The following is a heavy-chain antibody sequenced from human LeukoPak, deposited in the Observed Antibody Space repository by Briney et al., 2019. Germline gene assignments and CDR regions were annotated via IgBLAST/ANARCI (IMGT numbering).Heavy chain of an antibody. CDR1: GGTFSSYA. D-gene: IGHD5-18*01. J-gene: IGHJ5*02. Sequence: SVKVSCKASGGTFSSYAISWVRQAPGQGLEWMGGIIPIFGTANYAQKFQGRVTITADESTSTAYMELSSLRSEDTAVYYCARVFFGDTAMVSRFNWFDPWGQGTLVTVSS. CDR2: IIPIFGTA. CDR3: ARVFFGDTAMVSRFNWFDP. V-gene: IGHV1-69*13.